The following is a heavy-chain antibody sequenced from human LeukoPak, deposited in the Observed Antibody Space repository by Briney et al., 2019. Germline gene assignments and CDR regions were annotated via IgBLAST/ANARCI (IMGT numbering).Heavy chain of an antibody. D-gene: IGHD3-3*01. J-gene: IGHJ3*02. CDR3: ARSSYDFWSDDAFDI. CDR1: GFTFSSYS. Sequence: GGSLRLSCAASGFTFSSYSMNWVHQAPGKGLEWVSYISSSSSTIYYADSVKGRFTISRDNAKNSLYLQMNSLRAEDTAVYYCARSSYDFWSDDAFDIWGQGTMVTVSS. V-gene: IGHV3-48*04. CDR2: ISSSSSTI.